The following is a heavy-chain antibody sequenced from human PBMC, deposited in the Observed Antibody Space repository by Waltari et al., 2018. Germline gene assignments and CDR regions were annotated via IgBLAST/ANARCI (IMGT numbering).Heavy chain of an antibody. CDR3: ARDRPAGDYYDSSGYYNGY. CDR2: IYHSGST. CDR1: GGSISSSNW. J-gene: IGHJ4*02. Sequence: QVQLQESGPGLVKPSGTLSLTCAVSGGSISSSNWWSWVRQPPGQGLEWIGEIYHSGSTNYNPSLKSRVTISVDKSKNQFSLKLSSVTAADTAVYYCARDRPAGDYYDSSGYYNGYWGQGTLVTVSS. V-gene: IGHV4-4*02. D-gene: IGHD3-22*01.